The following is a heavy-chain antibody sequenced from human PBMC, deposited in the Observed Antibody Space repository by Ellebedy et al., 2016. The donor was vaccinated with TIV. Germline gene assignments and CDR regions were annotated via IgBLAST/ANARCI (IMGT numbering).Heavy chain of an antibody. CDR2: ISTAGHTT. D-gene: IGHD3-22*01. J-gene: IGHJ6*02. Sequence: LSLTCAASGFTFSSYHMNWVRQVPGKGLEWLAYISTAGHTTHYADSVKGRFTISRDNAKNSVYLRMNTLRVEDTAVYHCVRDGAYGDYSPGYYGMDVWGQGTTVTVSS. CDR3: VRDGAYGDYSPGYYGMDV. CDR1: GFTFSSYH. V-gene: IGHV3-48*03.